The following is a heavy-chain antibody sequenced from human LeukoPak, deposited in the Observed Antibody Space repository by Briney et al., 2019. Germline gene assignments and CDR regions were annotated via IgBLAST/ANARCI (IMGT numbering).Heavy chain of an antibody. Sequence: PAETLSLNFAVYRVSFSGNFWTWIRQPPGKGLEWVGEINHSGSTNYNPSLKSRVTISLDTSKNQFSLKMSSVTAADTAVYYCASDGGRRFSHWGQGTLVTVSS. CDR1: RVSFSGNF. V-gene: IGHV4-34*01. J-gene: IGHJ4*02. D-gene: IGHD3-10*01. CDR2: INHSGST. CDR3: ASDGGRRFSH.